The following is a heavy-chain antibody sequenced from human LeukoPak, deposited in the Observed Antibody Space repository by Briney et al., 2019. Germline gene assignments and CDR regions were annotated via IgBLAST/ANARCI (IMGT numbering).Heavy chain of an antibody. CDR1: GYTFTSYY. J-gene: IGHJ3*02. Sequence: ASVKVSCKASGYTFTSYYMHWVRQAPGQGLEWMGIINPSGGSTSYAQKFQGRVTMTRNTSISTAYMELSSLRSEDTAVYYCARGAHDAFDIWGQGTMVTVSS. CDR2: INPSGGST. CDR3: ARGAHDAFDI. V-gene: IGHV1-46*01.